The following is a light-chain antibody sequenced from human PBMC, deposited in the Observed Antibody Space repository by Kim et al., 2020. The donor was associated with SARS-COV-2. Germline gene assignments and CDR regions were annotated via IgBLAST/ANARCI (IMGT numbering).Light chain of an antibody. CDR2: NDT. J-gene: IGLJ3*02. Sequence: APGKQPTMPGGGDNIAAEAVHWYQKKQRQAPAVVIHNDTDRPSGTPERCSGASCGKTATLTISRVEGGDEAEYYGQVWVSSSDHLVFGGGTRLTV. CDR1: NIAAEA. CDR3: QVWVSSSDHLV. V-gene: IGLV3-21*01.